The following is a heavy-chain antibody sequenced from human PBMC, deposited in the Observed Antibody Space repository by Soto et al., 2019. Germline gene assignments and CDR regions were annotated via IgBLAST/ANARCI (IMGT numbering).Heavy chain of an antibody. J-gene: IGHJ3*02. CDR1: GFTFRNYA. V-gene: IGHV3-23*01. Sequence: GGSLRLSCAASGFTFRNYAMTWVRQAPGKGLEWVSGISSSGDNTYYPSSVRGRFTISRDNSKDTLFLQMSSLRAEDTATYYCAKFKGGVNDGLDIWGQGTMVTVSS. D-gene: IGHD3-3*01. CDR2: ISSSGDNT. CDR3: AKFKGGVNDGLDI.